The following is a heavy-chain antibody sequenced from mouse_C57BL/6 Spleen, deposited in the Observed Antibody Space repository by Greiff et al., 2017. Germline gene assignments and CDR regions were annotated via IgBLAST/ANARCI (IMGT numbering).Heavy chain of an antibody. CDR2: IYPGDGDT. J-gene: IGHJ1*03. CDR1: GYAFSSYW. V-gene: IGHV1-80*01. CDR3: ARWGTTGVATSHWYFDV. D-gene: IGHD1-1*01. Sequence: QVQLKQSGAELVKPGASVKISCKASGYAFSSYWMTWVKQRPGKGLEWIGQIYPGDGDTNYNGKFKGKATLAADKSSSTAYMQLSSLTSEDSAVYFCARWGTTGVATSHWYFDVWGTGTTVTVSS.